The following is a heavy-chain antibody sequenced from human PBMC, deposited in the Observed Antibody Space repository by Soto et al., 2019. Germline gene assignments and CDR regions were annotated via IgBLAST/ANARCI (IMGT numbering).Heavy chain of an antibody. Sequence: ASVKVSCKASGYTFTSYGISWVRQAPGQGLEWMGWISAYNGNTNYAQKLQGRVTMTTDTSTSTAYMELRSLRSEDTAVYYCAREGGCSVFCCYRYSARRDLFDSWGQGTLVTVSS. CDR1: GYTFTSYG. CDR2: ISAYNGNT. CDR3: AREGGCSVFCCYRYSARRDLFDS. D-gene: IGHD2-15*01. J-gene: IGHJ5*01. V-gene: IGHV1-18*01.